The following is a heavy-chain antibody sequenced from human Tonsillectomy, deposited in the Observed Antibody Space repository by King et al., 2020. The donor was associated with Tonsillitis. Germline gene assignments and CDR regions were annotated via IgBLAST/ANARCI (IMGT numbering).Heavy chain of an antibody. Sequence: VQLVESGGGLVKPGGSLSLSCAASGFTFSDSYMGWIRQAPGKELEWVSYISSSGESTYYAVSVKGRFTISRDNAMNSLSLQMDSLRAEDTAVYYCARDGLSLYYFDYWGPGTLVTVSS. D-gene: IGHD2/OR15-2a*01. CDR3: ARDGLSLYYFDY. V-gene: IGHV3-11*01. CDR2: ISSSGEST. CDR1: GFTFSDSY. J-gene: IGHJ4*02.